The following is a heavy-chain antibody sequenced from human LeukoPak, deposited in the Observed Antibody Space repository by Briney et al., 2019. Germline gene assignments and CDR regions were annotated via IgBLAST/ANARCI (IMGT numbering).Heavy chain of an antibody. J-gene: IGHJ4*02. V-gene: IGHV3-30*18. CDR1: GFTFSSYG. CDR2: ISYDGSNK. Sequence: PGGSLRLSCAASGFTFSSYGMHWVRQAPGKGLEWVAVISYDGSNKYYADSVKGRFTISRDNSKNTLYLQMNSLRAEDTAVYYCAKVVYSSSWASDYWGQGTLVTVSS. CDR3: AKVVYSSSWASDY. D-gene: IGHD6-13*01.